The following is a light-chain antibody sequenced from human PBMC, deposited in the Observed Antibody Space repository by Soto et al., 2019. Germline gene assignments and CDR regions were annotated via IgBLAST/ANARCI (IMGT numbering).Light chain of an antibody. Sequence: IVMTQSPSTMYVSPGERATLSCRASQSVGSNLSWYQQKPGQAPRPLIYGASTRANGIPARFSGSGSGTEFTLTISSLQSEDFAIYFCQQYNNWPPDRTFGQGTKVEIK. CDR3: QQYNNWPPDRT. V-gene: IGKV3-15*01. J-gene: IGKJ1*01. CDR2: GAS. CDR1: QSVGSN.